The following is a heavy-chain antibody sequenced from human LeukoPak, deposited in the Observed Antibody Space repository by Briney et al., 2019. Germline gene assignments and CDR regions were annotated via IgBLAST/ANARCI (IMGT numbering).Heavy chain of an antibody. CDR3: ARVFGGYFDYGGNAPFDY. V-gene: IGHV1-2*02. CDR2: INPNSGGT. CDR1: GYTFTGYY. D-gene: IGHD4-23*01. J-gene: IGHJ4*02. Sequence: ASVKVSCKASGYTFTGYYMHWVRQAPGQGLEWMGWINPNSGGTNYAQKFQGRVTMTRDTPISTAYMELSMLRSDDTAVYYCARVFGGYFDYGGNAPFDYWGQGTLVTVSS.